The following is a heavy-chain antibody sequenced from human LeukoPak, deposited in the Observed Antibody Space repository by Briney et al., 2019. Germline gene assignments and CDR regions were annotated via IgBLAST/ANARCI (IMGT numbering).Heavy chain of an antibody. J-gene: IGHJ4*02. CDR2: IYSGGST. Sequence: GGSLRLSCAASGFTFSSYGMHWVRQAPGKGLEWVSVIYSGGSTYYADSVKGRFTISRDNSKNTLYLQMNSLRAEDTAVYYCARGVGSGSRLRAGDYWGQGTLVTVSS. CDR1: GFTFSSYG. CDR3: ARGVGSGSRLRAGDY. V-gene: IGHV3-NL1*01. D-gene: IGHD1-26*01.